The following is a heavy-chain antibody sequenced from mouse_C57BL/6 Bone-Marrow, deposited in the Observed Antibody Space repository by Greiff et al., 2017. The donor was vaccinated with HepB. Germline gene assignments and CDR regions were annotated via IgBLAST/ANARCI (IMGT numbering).Heavy chain of an antibody. D-gene: IGHD1-1*01. CDR1: GYSITSGYY. J-gene: IGHJ2*01. CDR3: ARDYYGSRGFDY. CDR2: ISYDGSN. Sequence: EVQVVESGPGLVKPSQSLSLTCSVTGYSITSGYYWNWIRQFPGNKLEWMGYISYDGSNNYNPSLKNRISITRDTSKNQFFLKLNSVTTEDTATYYCARDYYGSRGFDYWGQGTTLTVSS. V-gene: IGHV3-6*01.